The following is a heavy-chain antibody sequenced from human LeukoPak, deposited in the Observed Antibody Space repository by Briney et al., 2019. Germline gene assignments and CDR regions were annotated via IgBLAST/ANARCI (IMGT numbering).Heavy chain of an antibody. CDR2: IYYSGST. CDR1: GGSISSNSYY. V-gene: IGHV4-39*01. J-gene: IGHJ4*02. D-gene: IGHD6-6*01. CDR3: ATLPGRIAARPGGVDY. Sequence: SETLSLTCTVSGGSISSNSYYWGWIRQPPGKGLEWIGSIYYSGSTYYNPSLKSRVTISVDTSKNQFSLKLSSVTAADTAVYYCATLPGRIAARPGGVDYWGQGTLVTVSS.